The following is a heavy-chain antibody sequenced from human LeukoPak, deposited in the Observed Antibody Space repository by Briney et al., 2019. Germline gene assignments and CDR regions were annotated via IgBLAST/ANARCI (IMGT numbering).Heavy chain of an antibody. CDR1: GYTFAIYG. J-gene: IGHJ5*02. V-gene: IGHV1-18*01. CDR2: ISPYDGDT. CDR3: ARDYCTRGGDCYKEDLFDP. D-gene: IGHD2-21*02. Sequence: VSVTVSFTASGYTFAIYGISWVRQAPGQGLGWMAWISPYDGDTNYAQNFEGRVTMTTETSTSTAYMELRSLRSDDTAIYYCARDYCTRGGDCYKEDLFDPWGQGTLVTVSS.